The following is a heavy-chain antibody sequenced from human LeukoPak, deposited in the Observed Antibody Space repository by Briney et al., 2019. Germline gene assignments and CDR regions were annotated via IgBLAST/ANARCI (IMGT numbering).Heavy chain of an antibody. CDR1: GYTFTGYY. V-gene: IGHV1-18*04. CDR3: ARSPRAREPVDY. J-gene: IGHJ4*02. CDR2: ITPYNGNT. Sequence: GASVKVSCKASGYTFTGYYMHWVRQAPGQGLEWMGWITPYNGNTNYAQKLQGRVTLTTDTSTSTAYMELRSLRSEDTAVYYCARSPRAREPVDYWGQGTLVTVSS. D-gene: IGHD1-26*01.